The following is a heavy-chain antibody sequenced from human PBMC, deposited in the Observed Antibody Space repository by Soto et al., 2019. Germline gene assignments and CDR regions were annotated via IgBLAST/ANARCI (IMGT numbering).Heavy chain of an antibody. V-gene: IGHV1-18*01. CDR1: AYTFTIYG. CDR3: ARISGGGNRYYPYAMVV. CDR2: ISAYNGNT. J-gene: IGHJ6*04. D-gene: IGHD2-15*01. Sequence: ASVNVSCKASAYTFTIYGISWVLQAPGQGIEWMGWISAYNGNTNYAQKLQGRVTMTTDTSTSTAYMELRSLRSDDTAVYYCARISGGGNRYYPYAMVVCGKGTTVTVSS.